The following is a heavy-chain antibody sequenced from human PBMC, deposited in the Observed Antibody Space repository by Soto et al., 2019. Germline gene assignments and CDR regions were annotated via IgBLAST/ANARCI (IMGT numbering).Heavy chain of an antibody. J-gene: IGHJ6*02. CDR1: GYTFSSYY. V-gene: IGHV1-2*04. Sequence: GASVKVSCKASGYTFSSYYMHWVRQAPGQGLEWMGWINPNSGGTNYAQKFQGWVTMTRDTSISTAYMELSRLRSDDTAVYYCARDQYDILTGYRNYYYGMDVWGQGTTVTVSS. CDR2: INPNSGGT. D-gene: IGHD3-9*01. CDR3: ARDQYDILTGYRNYYYGMDV.